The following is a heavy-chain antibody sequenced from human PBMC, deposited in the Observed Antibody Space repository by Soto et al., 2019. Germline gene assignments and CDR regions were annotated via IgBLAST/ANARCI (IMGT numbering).Heavy chain of an antibody. CDR3: AHRTRLPSYYYYMYL. CDR1: GFSLSTTGVG. CDR2: IYWDDDK. V-gene: IGHV2-5*02. J-gene: IGHJ6*03. Sequence: ESGPTLVNPTQTLTLTCTCCGFSLSTTGVGVGWIRQPPGEALEWVALIYWDDDKRYSPSLRTRLTIAKDTSKNQVVLTMTNMDPVDTATYYCAHRTRLPSYYYYMYLWGKGTTVTVSS.